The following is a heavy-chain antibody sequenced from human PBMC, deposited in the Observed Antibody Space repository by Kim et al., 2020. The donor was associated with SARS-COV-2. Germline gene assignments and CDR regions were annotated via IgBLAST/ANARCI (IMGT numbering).Heavy chain of an antibody. D-gene: IGHD5-18*01. Sequence: SETLSLTCTVSGGSISSSSYYWGWIRQPPGKGLEWIGSIYYSGSTYYNPSLKSRVTISVDTSKNQFSLKLSSVTAADTAVYYCARSWIQLNWFDPWGQGTLVTVSS. J-gene: IGHJ5*02. CDR3: ARSWIQLNWFDP. CDR1: GGSISSSSYY. CDR2: IYYSGST. V-gene: IGHV4-39*01.